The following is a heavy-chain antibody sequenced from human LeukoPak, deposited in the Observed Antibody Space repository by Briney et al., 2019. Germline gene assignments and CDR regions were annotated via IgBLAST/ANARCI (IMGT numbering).Heavy chain of an antibody. CDR1: GYTFTSYG. CDR2: ISAYNGNT. CDR3: ARDADYDYVWGTNDY. J-gene: IGHJ4*02. Sequence: AAVKVSCKASGYTFTSYGISWVRQAPGQGLEWMGWISAYNGNTNYAQKLQGRVTMTTDTSTSTAYMELRSLRSDDTAVYYCARDADYDYVWGTNDYWGQGTLVTVSS. D-gene: IGHD3-16*01. V-gene: IGHV1-18*01.